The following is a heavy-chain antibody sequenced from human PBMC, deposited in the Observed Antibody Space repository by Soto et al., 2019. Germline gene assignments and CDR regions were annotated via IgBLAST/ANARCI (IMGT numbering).Heavy chain of an antibody. V-gene: IGHV4-4*07. D-gene: IGHD5-12*01. Sequence: PSATLSLTFTVSGGSISSYSWSWIRQAAGQGPEWIGRIYTSGSTNYNPSLKSRVTMSVDTSKNQFSLKLSSVTAADTAVYYCARDRGVATIIRGNYYYYGMDVWGQGNTVTVSS. CDR2: IYTSGST. J-gene: IGHJ6*02. CDR3: ARDRGVATIIRGNYYYYGMDV. CDR1: GGSISSYS.